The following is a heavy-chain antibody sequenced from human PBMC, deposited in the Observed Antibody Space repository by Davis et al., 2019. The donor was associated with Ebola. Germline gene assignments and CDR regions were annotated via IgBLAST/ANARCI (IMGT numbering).Heavy chain of an antibody. CDR2: INPNSGGT. Sequence: ASVKVSCKASGGTFSSYAISWVRQAPGQGLEWMGWINPNSGGTNYAQKLQGRVTMTTDTSTSTAYMELRSLRSDDTAVYYCARDLGMIAAAGTDDYWGQGTLVTVSS. CDR3: ARDLGMIAAAGTDDY. CDR1: GGTFSSYA. D-gene: IGHD6-13*01. V-gene: IGHV1-18*01. J-gene: IGHJ4*02.